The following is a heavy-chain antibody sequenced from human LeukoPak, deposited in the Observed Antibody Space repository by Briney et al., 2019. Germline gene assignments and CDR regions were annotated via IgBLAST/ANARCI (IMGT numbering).Heavy chain of an antibody. J-gene: IGHJ4*02. CDR3: ARDPARGYNFGYCYY. CDR2: IKQDGSEK. V-gene: IGHV3-7*01. CDR1: GFTFSSYW. Sequence: PGGSLRLSCAASGFTFSSYWMSWVRQAPGKGLEWVANIKQDGSEKYYVDSVKGRFTISRDNAKNSLYLQMNSLRAEDTAVYYCARDPARGYNFGYCYYWGQGALVTVSS. D-gene: IGHD5-18*01.